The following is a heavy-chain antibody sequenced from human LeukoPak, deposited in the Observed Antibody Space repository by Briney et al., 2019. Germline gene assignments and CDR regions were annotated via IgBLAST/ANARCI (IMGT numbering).Heavy chain of an antibody. J-gene: IGHJ4*02. CDR1: GYTFTSYD. D-gene: IGHD6-13*01. CDR2: ISAYNGNT. Sequence: ASVKVFCKASGYTFTSYDINWVRQATGHGLEWMGWISAYNGNTNYAQKLQGRVTMTTDTSTSTAYMELRSLRSDDTAVYYCARADDTKIAAAMVGGDYWGQGTLVTVSS. V-gene: IGHV1-18*01. CDR3: ARADDTKIAAAMVGGDY.